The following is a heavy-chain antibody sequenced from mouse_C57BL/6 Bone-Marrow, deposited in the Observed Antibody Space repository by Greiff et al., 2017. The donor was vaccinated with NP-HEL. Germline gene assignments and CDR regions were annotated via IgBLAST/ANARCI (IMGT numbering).Heavy chain of an antibody. CDR1: GFSLTSSG. D-gene: IGHD2-2*01. CDR2: IWGVGST. J-gene: IGHJ3*01. Sequence: VKLQESGPGLVAPSQSLSITCTVSGFSLTSSGVDWVRQSPGKGLEWLGVIWGVGSTNYNSALKSRLSISKDNSKSQVFLKMTSLQTDDTAMYYCASRGYDGAWFAYWGQGTLVTVSA. V-gene: IGHV2-6*01. CDR3: ASRGYDGAWFAY.